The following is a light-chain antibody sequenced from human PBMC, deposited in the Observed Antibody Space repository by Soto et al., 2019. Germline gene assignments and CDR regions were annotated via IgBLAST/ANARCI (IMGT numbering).Light chain of an antibody. J-gene: IGLJ1*01. Sequence: QSVLTQPPSVSGAPGQRVTISCTGSSSNIGLGYDVHWYQQLPGTAPKLLIFGNNNRPSGVPDRFSGSKSGTSASLAITGLQAEDEADYYCQSCDSSLSGYVFGTGTKVTVL. CDR2: GNN. CDR1: SSNIGLGYD. CDR3: QSCDSSLSGYV. V-gene: IGLV1-40*01.